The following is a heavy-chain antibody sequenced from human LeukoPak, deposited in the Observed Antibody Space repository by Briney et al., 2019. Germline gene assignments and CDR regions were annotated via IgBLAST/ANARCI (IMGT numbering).Heavy chain of an antibody. CDR2: IYYSGST. J-gene: IGHJ4*02. Sequence: PSETLSLTCTVSGGSISSGDYYWSWIRQPPGKGLEWIGSIYYSGSTYYNPSLKSRVTMSIDTSEKQFSLKLKSVTAADTAVYYCARVKMTSITSHDYWGQGMLVTVSS. D-gene: IGHD2-21*02. V-gene: IGHV4-39*07. CDR1: GGSISSGDYY. CDR3: ARVKMTSITSHDY.